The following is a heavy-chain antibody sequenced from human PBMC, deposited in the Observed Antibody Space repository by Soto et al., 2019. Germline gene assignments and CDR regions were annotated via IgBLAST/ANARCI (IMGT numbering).Heavy chain of an antibody. CDR1: GFTFSSYA. Sequence: GGSLRLSCAASGFTFSSYAMHWVRQAPGKGLEWVAVISYDGSNKYYADSVKGRFTISRDNSKNTLYLQMNSLRAEDTAVYYCARDPGWSGNNDYYYYGMDVWGQGTTVTVS. D-gene: IGHD3-3*01. V-gene: IGHV3-30-3*01. CDR2: ISYDGSNK. J-gene: IGHJ6*02. CDR3: ARDPGWSGNNDYYYYGMDV.